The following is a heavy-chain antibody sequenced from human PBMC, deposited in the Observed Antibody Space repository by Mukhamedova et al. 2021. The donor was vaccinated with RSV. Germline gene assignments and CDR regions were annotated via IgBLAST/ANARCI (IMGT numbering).Heavy chain of an antibody. J-gene: IGHJ4*01. Sequence: SNYAMHWVRQAPGKGLEWVAVVSHDGNTKYYADSAKGRFTPSRDNSKNTLSLQMDSLTADDTAVYYCARDSPRGVVPAAPFDHWG. CDR1: SNYA. V-gene: IGHV3-30*01. D-gene: IGHD2-2*01. CDR2: VSHDGNTK. CDR3: ARDSPRGVVPAAPFDH.